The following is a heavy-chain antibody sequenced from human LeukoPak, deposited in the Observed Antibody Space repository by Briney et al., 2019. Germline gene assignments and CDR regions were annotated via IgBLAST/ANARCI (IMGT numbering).Heavy chain of an antibody. CDR2: ISSSSSYI. CDR3: ARGATSIAH. Sequence: GGSLRLSCAASGFTFSSYAMSWVRQAPGKGLEWVSSISSSSSYIYYADSVKGRFTISRDNAKNSLYLQMNSLRAEDTAVYYCARGATSIAHWGQGTLVTVSS. D-gene: IGHD1-26*01. V-gene: IGHV3-21*01. CDR1: GFTFSSYA. J-gene: IGHJ4*02.